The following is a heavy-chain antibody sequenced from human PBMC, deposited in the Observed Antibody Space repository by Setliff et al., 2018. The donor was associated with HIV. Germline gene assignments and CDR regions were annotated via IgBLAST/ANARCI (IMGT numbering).Heavy chain of an antibody. CDR3: ARRRNDYYDSSGYHYGDAFDI. CDR2: IYPGDSDT. D-gene: IGHD3-22*01. Sequence: PGESLKISCKGSGYSFTSYWIGWVRQMPGKGLEWMGIIYPGDSDTRYSPSFQGQVTISADKSISTAYLQWSSLKASDTAMYYCARRRNDYYDSSGYHYGDAFDIWGQGTMVTVSS. V-gene: IGHV5-51*01. CDR1: GYSFTSYW. J-gene: IGHJ3*02.